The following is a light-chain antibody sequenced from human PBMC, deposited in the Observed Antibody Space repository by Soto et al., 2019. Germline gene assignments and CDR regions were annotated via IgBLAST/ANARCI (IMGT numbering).Light chain of an antibody. CDR2: AAS. CDR3: QQYYSYPPT. Sequence: AIRMTQSPSSFSASTGDRVTINCRASQGISSYLAWYQQKPGKAPKLLIYAASTLQSGVPSRFSGSGSGTDFTLTISCLQSEDFATYYCQQYYSYPPTFGQGTKV. V-gene: IGKV1-8*01. J-gene: IGKJ1*01. CDR1: QGISSY.